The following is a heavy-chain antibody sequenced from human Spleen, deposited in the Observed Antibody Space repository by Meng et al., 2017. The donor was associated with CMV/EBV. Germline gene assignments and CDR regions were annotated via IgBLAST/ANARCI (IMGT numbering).Heavy chain of an antibody. CDR2: IYYSGST. CDR1: GGSISSSSYY. J-gene: IGHJ4*02. CDR3: ARVRGEVDCSSTSCYSAGFDY. D-gene: IGHD2-2*01. Sequence: SETLSLTCTVSGGSISSSSYYWGWIRQPPGKGLEWIGSIYYSGSTYYNPSLKSRVTISVDTSKNQFSLKLSSVTAADTAVYYCARVRGEVDCSSTSCYSAGFDYWGQGTLVTSPQ. V-gene: IGHV4-39*07.